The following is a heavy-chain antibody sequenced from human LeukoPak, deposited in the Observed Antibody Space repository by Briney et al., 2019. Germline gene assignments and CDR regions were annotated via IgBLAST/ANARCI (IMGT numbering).Heavy chain of an antibody. Sequence: GESLKISCKASGYSFSNSWSGWVRQMPGKGLEWMGIIYPGDSHTIYSLSFQGQITISADKSITTAYLQWSSLEASDTAMYYCARQRTSENWFDSWGQGTPVTVSS. CDR3: ARQRTSENWFDS. CDR2: IYPGDSHT. V-gene: IGHV5-51*01. D-gene: IGHD1-14*01. CDR1: GYSFSNSW. J-gene: IGHJ5*01.